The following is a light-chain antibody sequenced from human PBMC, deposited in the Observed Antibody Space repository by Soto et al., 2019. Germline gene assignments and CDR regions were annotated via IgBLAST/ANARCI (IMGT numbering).Light chain of an antibody. CDR2: RNN. Sequence: VLTQPASASGTPGQRVTISCSGSSSNIVSNYVYWYQQLPGTAPKLLIYRNNQRPSGVPDRFSGSKSGTSASLAISGLRSVDEADYYCAAWDDSLSGVVFGGGTQLTVL. V-gene: IGLV1-47*01. CDR1: SSNIVSNY. CDR3: AAWDDSLSGVV. J-gene: IGLJ2*01.